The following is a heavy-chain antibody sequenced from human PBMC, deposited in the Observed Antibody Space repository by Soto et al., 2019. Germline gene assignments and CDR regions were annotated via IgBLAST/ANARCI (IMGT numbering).Heavy chain of an antibody. J-gene: IGHJ6*02. Sequence: GGSLRLSCAASGFTFSSYGMHWVRQAPGKGLEWVAVISYDGSNKYYADTVKGRFTISRDNSKNTLYLQMNSLRAEDTAVYYCAVGYCSSTSCYAPRLYYYGMDVWGQGTTVTVSS. D-gene: IGHD2-2*01. CDR3: AVGYCSSTSCYAPRLYYYGMDV. CDR1: GFTFSSYG. CDR2: ISYDGSNK. V-gene: IGHV3-30*03.